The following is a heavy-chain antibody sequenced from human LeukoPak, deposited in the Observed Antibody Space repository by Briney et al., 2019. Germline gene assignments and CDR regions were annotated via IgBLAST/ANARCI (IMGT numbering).Heavy chain of an antibody. D-gene: IGHD2-8*01. CDR1: GFTFSSYA. CDR2: ISGSGGST. CDR3: AKDWRVFCTNGVCPFDY. J-gene: IGHJ4*02. V-gene: IGHV3-23*01. Sequence: GGSLRLSCAASGFTFSSYAMSWVRQAPGKGLEWVSAISGSGGSTYYADSVKGRFTFSRDNSKNTLYLQMNSLRAEDTAVYYCAKDWRVFCTNGVCPFDYWGQGTLVTVSS.